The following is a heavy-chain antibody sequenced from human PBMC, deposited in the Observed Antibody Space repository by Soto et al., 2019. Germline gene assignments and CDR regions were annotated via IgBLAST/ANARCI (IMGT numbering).Heavy chain of an antibody. CDR3: ARLHGYCISSSCHGHYAMDV. V-gene: IGHV4-39*01. Sequence: PSETLSLTCTVSGGSISSSSYYWGWIRQPPGKGLEWIGTIYYSGSTYYNTYLKSRVTISVDTSKNQYSLKLSSVTAADTAVYYCARLHGYCISSSCHGHYAMDVWGQGTTVT. CDR2: IYYSGST. J-gene: IGHJ6*02. D-gene: IGHD2-2*01. CDR1: GGSISSSSYY.